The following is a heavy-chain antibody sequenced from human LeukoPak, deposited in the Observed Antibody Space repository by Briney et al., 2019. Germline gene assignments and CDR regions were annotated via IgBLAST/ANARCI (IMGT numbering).Heavy chain of an antibody. CDR2: ISGSGGNT. CDR3: ARHRRLQPLS. CDR1: GFTFSSYG. J-gene: IGHJ4*02. V-gene: IGHV3-21*01. Sequence: MPGGSLRLSCAASGFTFSSYGMHWVRQAPGKGLEWVSAISGSGGNTYYADSVKGRFTISRDNAKNSLYLQMNSLRAEDTAVYYCARHRRLQPLSWGQGTLVTVSS. D-gene: IGHD5-24*01.